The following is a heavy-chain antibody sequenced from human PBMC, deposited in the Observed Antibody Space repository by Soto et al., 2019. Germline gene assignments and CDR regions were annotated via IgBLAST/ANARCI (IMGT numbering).Heavy chain of an antibody. J-gene: IGHJ4*02. CDR2: IYWDDDK. Sequence: QITLKESGPTLMKPTQTLTLTCTFSGFSLSSNGVGVGWIRQPPGKALQWLAIIYWDDDKRYSPSLKSRPTITKHTSNNPVRLTMTNTDPVDTATYYCPPAHRYTTCRTLSYWGPGTLVTVSS. D-gene: IGHD2-2*02. V-gene: IGHV2-5*02. CDR1: GFSLSSNGVG. CDR3: PPAHRYTTCRTLSY.